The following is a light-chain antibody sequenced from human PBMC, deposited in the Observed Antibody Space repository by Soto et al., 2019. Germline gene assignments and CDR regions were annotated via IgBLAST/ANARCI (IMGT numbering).Light chain of an antibody. CDR1: TSDVGNYNS. CDR2: EVT. V-gene: IGLV2-14*01. Sequence: QSALTQPASVSGSPGPSITISCPGATSDVGNYNSVSWYQQHPGKAPKLMIYEVTNRPSGVSNRFSSSKSGNTASLTISGLQAEDEADYYCSLYSSTSTYVFGTGTKATVL. CDR3: SLYSSTSTYV. J-gene: IGLJ1*01.